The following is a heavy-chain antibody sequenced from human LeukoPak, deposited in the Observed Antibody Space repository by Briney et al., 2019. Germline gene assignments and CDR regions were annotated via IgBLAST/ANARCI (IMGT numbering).Heavy chain of an antibody. CDR3: AKDIIPSPYYYDSSGIPYFDY. J-gene: IGHJ4*02. Sequence: GGSLRLSCAASGFTLNSYAMNWVRQAPGKGLEWVSSICGGGDIKFYADAVKGRFTISRDNSKNSLYLQMNSLRAEDTALYYCAKDIIPSPYYYDSSGIPYFDYWGQGTLVTVSS. CDR1: GFTLNSYA. CDR2: ICGGGDIK. V-gene: IGHV3-43*02. D-gene: IGHD3-22*01.